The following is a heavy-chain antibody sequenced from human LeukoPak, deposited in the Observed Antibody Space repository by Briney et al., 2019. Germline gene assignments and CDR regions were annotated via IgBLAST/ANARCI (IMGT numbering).Heavy chain of an antibody. CDR3: ARVYDFWSGFNWFDP. CDR2: IFTSGST. Sequence: PSETLSLTRTVSGGSISSYYWSWIRPPAGKGLEWIGRIFTSGSTNYNPSLKRRVTMSVDTSKNQLSLKLSSVTAADTAVYYCARVYDFWSGFNWFDPWGQGTLVTVSS. J-gene: IGHJ5*02. D-gene: IGHD3-3*01. CDR1: GGSISSYY. V-gene: IGHV4-4*07.